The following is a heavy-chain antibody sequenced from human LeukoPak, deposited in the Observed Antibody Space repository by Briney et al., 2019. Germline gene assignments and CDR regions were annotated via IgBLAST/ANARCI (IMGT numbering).Heavy chain of an antibody. CDR3: ARHRCSTTSCYWNWFDP. D-gene: IGHD2-2*01. Sequence: SETLSLTCTVSGDSVGSYYWSWIRQPPGKGLEWIGYIFDSGSTDYNPSLESRVTISIDTSKSQVSLKLSSVTAADTAVYYCARHRCSTTSCYWNWFDPWGQGTLVTVSS. V-gene: IGHV4-59*08. CDR1: GDSVGSYY. J-gene: IGHJ5*02. CDR2: IFDSGST.